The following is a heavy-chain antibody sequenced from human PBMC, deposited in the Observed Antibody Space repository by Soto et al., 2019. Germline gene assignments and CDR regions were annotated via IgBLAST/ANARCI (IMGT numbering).Heavy chain of an antibody. V-gene: IGHV3-23*01. J-gene: IGHJ4*02. CDR1: GFTFSSYA. Sequence: EVQLLESGGGLVQPGGSLRLSCAASGFTFSSYAMSWVRQAPGKGLEWVSAISGSGGSTYYADSVKGRFTISRDNSKNTLYLQMNSLRAEETAVYYCAKSVSRGIFGVVAIIHWGQGTLVTVSS. D-gene: IGHD3-3*01. CDR2: ISGSGGST. CDR3: AKSVSRGIFGVVAIIH.